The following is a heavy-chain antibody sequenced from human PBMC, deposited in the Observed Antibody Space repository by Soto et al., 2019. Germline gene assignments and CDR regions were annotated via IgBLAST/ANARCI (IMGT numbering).Heavy chain of an antibody. CDR3: ARDREVSGTATANYYYGMDV. J-gene: IGHJ6*02. D-gene: IGHD1-26*01. Sequence: ASVKVSCKASGYTFTSYGISWVRQAPVQGLEWMGGISAYNGNTNYAQKLQGRVTMTTDTYTSTAYMELRSLRSDDTAVYYCARDREVSGTATANYYYGMDVWG. V-gene: IGHV1-18*04. CDR2: ISAYNGNT. CDR1: GYTFTSYG.